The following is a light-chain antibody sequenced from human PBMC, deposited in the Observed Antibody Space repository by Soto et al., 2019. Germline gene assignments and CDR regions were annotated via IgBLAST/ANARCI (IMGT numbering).Light chain of an antibody. CDR2: GAS. J-gene: IGKJ5*01. CDR3: QHRMNWPLT. V-gene: IGKV3-11*01. Sequence: DIVLTHSPGTLVLSPWDRATLSCRSSQIVNKAYLVWYQVKPCQSPRRLIYGASNRATGIPARFSGSGSETDFTLTISSLEPEDFAVYYCQHRMNWPLTFGQGTRLEIK. CDR1: QIVNKAY.